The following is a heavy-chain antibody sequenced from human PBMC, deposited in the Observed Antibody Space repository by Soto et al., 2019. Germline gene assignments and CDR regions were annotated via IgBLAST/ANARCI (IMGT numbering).Heavy chain of an antibody. CDR2: VYYRGNA. Sequence: SETLSLTCSVSDDSINSDKYYWCWIRQPPGKGLEWIGSVYYRGNAYYNPSLQTRVTISLDKSKSQFSLKLNSVTAADSAVYFCARLEGLATISYYFDFWGPGALVTAPQ. D-gene: IGHD3-9*01. CDR1: DDSINSDKYY. V-gene: IGHV4-39*01. CDR3: ARLEGLATISYYFDF. J-gene: IGHJ4*02.